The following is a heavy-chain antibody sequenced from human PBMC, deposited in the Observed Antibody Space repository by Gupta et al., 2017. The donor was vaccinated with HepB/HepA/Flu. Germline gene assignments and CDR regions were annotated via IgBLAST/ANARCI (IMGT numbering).Heavy chain of an antibody. J-gene: IGHJ4*01. CDR3: AGSSAANLGHY. D-gene: IGHD2-2*01. CDR1: GISFMTNY. CDR2: IYNIGST. Sequence: EVQLVESGGGVAPPGGSRILSCAASGISFMTNYMSWVRQAPGRGLEWVAIIYNIGSTYYADSVKGRFTISRDTSQNTLFLQMNGLTVDDTSIYYCAGSSAANLGHYWGRGTLVTVSS. V-gene: IGHV3-66*01.